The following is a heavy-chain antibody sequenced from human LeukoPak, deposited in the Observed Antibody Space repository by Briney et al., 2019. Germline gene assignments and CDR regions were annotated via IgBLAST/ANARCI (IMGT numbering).Heavy chain of an antibody. V-gene: IGHV3-30*18. D-gene: IGHD3-10*01. CDR1: GFTFSSYG. CDR3: AKALDGSADP. CDR2: ISYDGSNK. Sequence: GGSLRLSCAASGFTFSSYGMHWVRQAPGKGLEWVAVISYDGSNKYYADSVKGRFTISRDNSKNTLYLQMNSLRAEDTAVYYCAKALDGSADPWGQGTLVTVSS. J-gene: IGHJ5*02.